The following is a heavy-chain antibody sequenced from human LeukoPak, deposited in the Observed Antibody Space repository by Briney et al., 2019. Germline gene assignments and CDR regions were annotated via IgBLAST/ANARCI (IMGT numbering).Heavy chain of an antibody. Sequence: ASVKVSCKASGYTFTGYYMHWVRQAPGQGLEWMGWINPNSGGTNYAQKFQGRVTMTRDTSISTAYMELSRLRSDDTAVYYCARESDYDFWSGYYGNWFDPWGQGTQVTVSS. D-gene: IGHD3-3*01. CDR2: INPNSGGT. J-gene: IGHJ5*02. CDR1: GYTFTGYY. CDR3: ARESDYDFWSGYYGNWFDP. V-gene: IGHV1-2*02.